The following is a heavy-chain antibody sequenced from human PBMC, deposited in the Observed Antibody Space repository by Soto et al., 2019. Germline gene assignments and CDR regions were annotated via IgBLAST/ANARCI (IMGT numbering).Heavy chain of an antibody. CDR2: IYYSGST. CDR1: GGSISSGDYY. V-gene: IGHV4-30-4*01. Sequence: SETLSLTCTVSGGSISSGDYYWSWIRQPPGKGLEWIGYIYYSGSTYYNPSLKSRVTISVDTSKNQFSLKLSPVTAADTAVYYCARGANYDFWSGYNYYGMDVWGQGTTVTVSS. D-gene: IGHD3-3*01. CDR3: ARGANYDFWSGYNYYGMDV. J-gene: IGHJ6*02.